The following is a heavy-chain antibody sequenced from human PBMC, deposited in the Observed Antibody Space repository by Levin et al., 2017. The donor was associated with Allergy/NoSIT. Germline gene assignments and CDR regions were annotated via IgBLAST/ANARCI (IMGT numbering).Heavy chain of an antibody. Sequence: SETLSLTCAVSGGSISSGGYSWSWIRQPPGTGLEWIGYIYHSGSTYYNPSLKSRVTISVDRSKNQFSLKLSSVTAADTAVYYCARDKGGSYSFGQFDYWGQGTLVTVSS. V-gene: IGHV4-30-2*01. CDR1: GGSISSGGYS. D-gene: IGHD1-26*01. CDR2: IYHSGST. CDR3: ARDKGGSYSFGQFDY. J-gene: IGHJ4*02.